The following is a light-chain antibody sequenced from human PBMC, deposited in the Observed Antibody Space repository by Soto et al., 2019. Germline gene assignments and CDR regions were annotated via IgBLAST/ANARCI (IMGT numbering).Light chain of an antibody. V-gene: IGKV3-15*01. CDR1: QRVSSN. Sequence: EIVMTQSPATPSVSPGEIATLSCSASQRVSSNLAWYQQKPGQAPRLLIYGASTRATGIPARFSGSGSGTEFTLTISSLQSEDFAVYYCQQHNNWPPWTFGQGTKVDIK. CDR2: GAS. CDR3: QQHNNWPPWT. J-gene: IGKJ1*01.